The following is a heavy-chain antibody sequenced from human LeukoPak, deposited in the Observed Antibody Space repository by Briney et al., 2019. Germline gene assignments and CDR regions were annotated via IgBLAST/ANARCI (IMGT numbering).Heavy chain of an antibody. Sequence: SETLSLTCTVSGGSISSYYWSWIRQPAGKGLEWIGRIYTSGSTNYNPSLKSRVTMSVDTSKNQFSLKLSSVTAADTAVYYCASEAVTMIVVASEYYFDYWGQGTLVTVSS. CDR1: GGSISSYY. V-gene: IGHV4-4*07. D-gene: IGHD3-22*01. CDR3: ASEAVTMIVVASEYYFDY. J-gene: IGHJ4*02. CDR2: IYTSGST.